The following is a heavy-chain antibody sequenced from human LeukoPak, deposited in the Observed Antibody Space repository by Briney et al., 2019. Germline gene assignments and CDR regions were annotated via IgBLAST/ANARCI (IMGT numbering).Heavy chain of an antibody. J-gene: IGHJ4*02. D-gene: IGHD3-16*01. Sequence: EGSLRLSCAASGFTVSDNNMIWVRQAPGKGLEWVSTLHRDGSVRYADSVNGRFTISRDDSKNTLSLQMSSLRDEDTAVYYCVRVHGGGYWGQGTLVTVSS. CDR3: VRVHGGGY. CDR1: GFTVSDNN. CDR2: LHRDGSV. V-gene: IGHV3-53*01.